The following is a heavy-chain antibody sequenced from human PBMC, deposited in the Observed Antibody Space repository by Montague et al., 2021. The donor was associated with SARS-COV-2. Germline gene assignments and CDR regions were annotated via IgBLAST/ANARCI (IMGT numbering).Heavy chain of an antibody. D-gene: IGHD3-10*01. Sequence: PALVKPTQTLTLTCIFSGFSLSTGGMGVGWIRQPPGRALEWLALIYWDDDGRYSPSLRSRLTITKDTSKNQVVLTMTNMDPVDTATYCCARTWAYGSGSYGVDPWGQGTLVTVSS. J-gene: IGHJ5*02. CDR1: GFSLSTGGMG. V-gene: IGHV2-5*02. CDR2: IYWDDDG. CDR3: ARTWAYGSGSYGVDP.